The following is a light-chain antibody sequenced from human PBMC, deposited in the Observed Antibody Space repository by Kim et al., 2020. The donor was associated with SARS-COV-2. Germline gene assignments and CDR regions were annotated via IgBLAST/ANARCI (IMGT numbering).Light chain of an antibody. J-gene: IGKJ2*01. CDR1: QRIDTS. CDR3: QQYYRYSS. CDR2: RAS. Sequence: RSASVGDRVTITCRASQRIDTSLAWFQQRSGKAPKVLIYRASNLESGVPSRFSGSGSGTEFNLTISSLQPDDFATYYCQQYYRYSSFGQGTKLEI. V-gene: IGKV1-5*03.